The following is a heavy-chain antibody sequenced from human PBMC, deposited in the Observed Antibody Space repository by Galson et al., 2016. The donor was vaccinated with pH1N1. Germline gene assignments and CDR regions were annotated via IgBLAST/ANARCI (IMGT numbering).Heavy chain of an antibody. Sequence: SVKVSCKASGGSFSSFAISWVRQAPGQGLEWMGGIIPISGTTNYAQKFQGRVTITADKFTSTAYMELTSLKSEDTAVYYCVFSWCGGKAFDIWGRGTMVTASS. J-gene: IGHJ3*02. CDR1: GGSFSSFA. V-gene: IGHV1-69*06. D-gene: IGHD4-23*01. CDR2: IIPISGTT. CDR3: VFSWCGGKAFDI.